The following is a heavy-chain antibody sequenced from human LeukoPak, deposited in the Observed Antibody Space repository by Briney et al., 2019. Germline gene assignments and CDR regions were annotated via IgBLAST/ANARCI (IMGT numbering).Heavy chain of an antibody. V-gene: IGHV4-38-2*02. Sequence: KPSETLSLTCTVSDSSITSTYYWAWFRQPPGKGPEWIATVFRLQTVRTFNNPSLGSRVTMSLDPSHNQFSLNLTSVTAADTALYFCARVLHAPYLIDSWGQGTLVTVSS. CDR3: ARVLHAPYLIDS. CDR2: VFRLQTVRT. CDR1: DSSITSTYY. J-gene: IGHJ4*02. D-gene: IGHD2-8*01.